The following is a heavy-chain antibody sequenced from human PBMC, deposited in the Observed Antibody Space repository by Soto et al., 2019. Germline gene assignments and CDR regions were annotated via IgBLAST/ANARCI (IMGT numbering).Heavy chain of an antibody. V-gene: IGHV3-23*01. D-gene: IGHD2-8*01. Sequence: EVQLLESGGGLVQPGGSLRLSCAASGFTFSSYAMSWVRQAPGKGLEWVSAISGSGGRPYYADSVKGRFTISRDNSKNTLYLQMNSVRAEDTAVYYCAKSGYCTNGACYGLAGLGFSGMDVWGQGTTVTVSS. J-gene: IGHJ6*02. CDR3: AKSGYCTNGACYGLAGLGFSGMDV. CDR1: GFTFSSYA. CDR2: ISGSGGRP.